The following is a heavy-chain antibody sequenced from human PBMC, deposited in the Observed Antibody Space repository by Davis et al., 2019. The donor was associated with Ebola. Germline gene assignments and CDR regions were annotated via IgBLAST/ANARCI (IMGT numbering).Heavy chain of an antibody. Sequence: SVKVSCKASGGTFSSYTISWVRQAPGQGLEWMGRIIPILGIANYAQKFQGRVTITADKSTSTAYMELSSLRSEDTAVYYCARIPSITPYYYYGMDVWGKGTTVTVSS. CDR3: ARIPSITPYYYYGMDV. CDR2: IIPILGIA. CDR1: GGTFSSYT. J-gene: IGHJ6*04. D-gene: IGHD3-10*01. V-gene: IGHV1-69*02.